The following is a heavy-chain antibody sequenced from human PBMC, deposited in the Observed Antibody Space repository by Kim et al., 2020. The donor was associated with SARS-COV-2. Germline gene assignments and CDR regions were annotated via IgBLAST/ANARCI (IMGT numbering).Heavy chain of an antibody. V-gene: IGHV4-39*01. Sequence: SETLSLTCTVSGGSISTAFYWGWIRQPPGKGLEWIGSVYYTGDTYYSPSLKGRVTIYVDTSKNQFSLDVNSVTAADTAMYYCAIPSSRFGDYALWGQGT. J-gene: IGHJ4*02. CDR2: VYYTGDT. CDR1: GGSISTAFY. CDR3: AIPSSRFGDYAL. D-gene: IGHD3-10*01.